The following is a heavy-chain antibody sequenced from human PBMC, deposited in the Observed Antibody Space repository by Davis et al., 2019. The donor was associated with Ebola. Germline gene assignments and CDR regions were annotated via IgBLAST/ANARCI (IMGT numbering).Heavy chain of an antibody. J-gene: IGHJ5*02. V-gene: IGHV3-11*01. CDR2: TSNTGKTL. D-gene: IGHD2-8*02. CDR1: GFTFSDYF. Sequence: PALSLSLSCAASGFTFSDYFFIWIRQSLQNGLEWISYTSNTGKTLYYADSVKGRFTISRDNAKNSLFMQMNSMRAEDSAVYYCARLSCTGGSCTYSQRFLNHWGQGTRVTVSS. CDR3: ARLSCTGGSCTYSQRFLNH.